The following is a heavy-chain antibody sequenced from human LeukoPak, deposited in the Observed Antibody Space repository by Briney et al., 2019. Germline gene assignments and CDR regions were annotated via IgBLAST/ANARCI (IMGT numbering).Heavy chain of an antibody. CDR1: GGSISSYY. Sequence: SETLSLTCTVSGGSISSYYWSWIRQPPGKGLEWIGYIYYSGSTNYNPSLKSRVTISVDTSKNQFSLKLSSVTAADTAVYYCARDRSGSYYNGWFDPWGQGTLVTVSS. J-gene: IGHJ5*02. CDR3: ARDRSGSYYNGWFDP. V-gene: IGHV4-59*01. CDR2: IYYSGST. D-gene: IGHD3-10*01.